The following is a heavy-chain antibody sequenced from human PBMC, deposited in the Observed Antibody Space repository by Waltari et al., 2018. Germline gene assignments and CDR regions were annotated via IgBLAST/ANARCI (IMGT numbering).Heavy chain of an antibody. CDR2: IYHSGST. CDR3: ARRGITMVQGVIYYYYGMDV. Sequence: QVQLQESGPGLVKPSGTLSLTCAVSGGSISSSNWWSWVRQPPGKGMEWIGEIYHSGSTHYTPSLKSRVTISVDKSKNQFSRKLSSVTAADTAVYYCARRGITMVQGVIYYYYGMDVWGQGTTVTVSS. D-gene: IGHD3-10*01. J-gene: IGHJ6*02. V-gene: IGHV4-4*02. CDR1: GGSISSSNW.